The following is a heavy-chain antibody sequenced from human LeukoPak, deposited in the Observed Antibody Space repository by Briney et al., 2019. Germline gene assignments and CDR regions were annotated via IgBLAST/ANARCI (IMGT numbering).Heavy chain of an antibody. D-gene: IGHD3-22*01. CDR3: ARDQVDYDIPDHFDY. CDR2: ISQSGNS. Sequence: SETLSLTCKVSGDSISSSTCNWSWIRQPPGKGLEWIGYISQSGNSYFTPSHKSRATISVDRSKNHFSLTLISVTAADTVVYYCARDQVDYDIPDHFDYWGKGTLVTVSS. J-gene: IGHJ4*02. CDR1: GDSISSSTCN. V-gene: IGHV4-30-2*01.